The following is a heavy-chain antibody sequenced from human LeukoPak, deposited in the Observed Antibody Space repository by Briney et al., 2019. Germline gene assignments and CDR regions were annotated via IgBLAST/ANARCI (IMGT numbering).Heavy chain of an antibody. J-gene: IGHJ5*02. V-gene: IGHV4-59*01. D-gene: IGHD3-10*01. CDR3: ARGAGGDWFDP. CDR2: IYYSGST. Sequence: SETLSLTCTVSGGSISSYYWSWIRQPPGKGLEWIGYIYYSGSTNYNPSLKSRVPISVDTSKNQFSLKLSSVTAADTAVYYCARGAGGDWFDPWGQGTLVTVSS. CDR1: GGSISSYY.